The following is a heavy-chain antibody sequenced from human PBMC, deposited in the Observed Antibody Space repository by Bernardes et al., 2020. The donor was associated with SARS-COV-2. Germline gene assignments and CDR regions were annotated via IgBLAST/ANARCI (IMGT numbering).Heavy chain of an antibody. D-gene: IGHD5-18*01. CDR3: ARWGPMVTPFDY. V-gene: IGHV1-8*01. Sequence: ASVKVSCKASGYTFTSYDINWVRQATGQGLEWMGWMNPNSGNTGYAQKFQGRVTMTSNTSISTAYMELSSLRSEDTAVYYCARWGPMVTPFDYSGQGTLVTVSS. J-gene: IGHJ4*02. CDR1: GYTFTSYD. CDR2: MNPNSGNT.